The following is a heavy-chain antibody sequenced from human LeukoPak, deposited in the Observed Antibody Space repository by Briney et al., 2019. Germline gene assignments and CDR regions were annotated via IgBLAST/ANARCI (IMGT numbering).Heavy chain of an antibody. Sequence: GGSLRLSCAASGFTFSSYGMHWVRQAPGKGLEWVAVIWYDGSNKYYADSVKGRFTISRDNSKNTLYLQMNSLRAEDTAVYYCARALYGDPRGYFDYWGQGTLVTVSS. CDR1: GFTFSSYG. V-gene: IGHV3-33*01. CDR2: IWYDGSNK. CDR3: ARALYGDPRGYFDY. J-gene: IGHJ4*02. D-gene: IGHD4-17*01.